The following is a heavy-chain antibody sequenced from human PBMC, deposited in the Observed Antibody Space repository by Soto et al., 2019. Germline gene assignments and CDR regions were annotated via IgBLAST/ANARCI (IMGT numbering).Heavy chain of an antibody. CDR1: GFTFTDHS. V-gene: IGHV3-48*04. Sequence: EVQLVESGGGLVQPGGSLRLSCTASGFTFTDHSMNWVRHAPGKGLEWLSYINDISNAIHYADSVKGRFAMSRDNAKKSVFLPMNSLRVEDKGVDYCARDRPTTFSADLWGQGTVVTVSS. D-gene: IGHD5-12*01. CDR2: INDISNAI. J-gene: IGHJ3*01. CDR3: ARDRPTTFSADL.